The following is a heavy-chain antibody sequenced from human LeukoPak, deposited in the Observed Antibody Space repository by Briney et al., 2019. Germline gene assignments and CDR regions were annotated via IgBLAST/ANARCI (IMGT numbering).Heavy chain of an antibody. CDR3: ARDGYYYDSSGYPYGFDY. V-gene: IGHV1-2*02. CDR1: GYTFTGYY. D-gene: IGHD3-22*01. Sequence: GASVKVSCKASGYTFTGYYMHWVRQAPRQGLEWMGWINPNSGGTNYAQRFQGRVTMTRDTSISTAYMELSRLRSDDTAVYYCARDGYYYDSSGYPYGFDYWGQGTLVTVSS. CDR2: INPNSGGT. J-gene: IGHJ4*02.